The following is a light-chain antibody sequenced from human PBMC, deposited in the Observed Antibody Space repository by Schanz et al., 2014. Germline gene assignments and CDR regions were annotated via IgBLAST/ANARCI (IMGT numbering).Light chain of an antibody. V-gene: IGKV1-5*03. CDR1: QSISSW. J-gene: IGKJ1*01. Sequence: DIQMTQSPSTLSASVGDRVTITCRASQSISSWLAWYQQKPEKAPRLLIYKASSLQSGVPSRFSGSGSGTEFTLTISSLQPEDFATYYCQQASSFPRTFGQGTKVEI. CDR3: QQASSFPRT. CDR2: KAS.